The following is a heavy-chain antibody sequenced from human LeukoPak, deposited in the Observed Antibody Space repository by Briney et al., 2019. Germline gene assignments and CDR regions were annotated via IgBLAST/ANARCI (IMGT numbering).Heavy chain of an antibody. CDR1: GFTFSSYW. Sequence: GGSLRLSCAASGFTFSSYWMSWVRQAPGKGLEWVANIKQDGSEKYYVDSVKGRFTTSRDNAKNSLYLQMNSLRAEDTAVFYCARDSVRDYYDSINDYWGQGTLVTVSS. V-gene: IGHV3-7*01. J-gene: IGHJ4*02. CDR3: ARDSVRDYYDSINDY. D-gene: IGHD3-22*01. CDR2: IKQDGSEK.